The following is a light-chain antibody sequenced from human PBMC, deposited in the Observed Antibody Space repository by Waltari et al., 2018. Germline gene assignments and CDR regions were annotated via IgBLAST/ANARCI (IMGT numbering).Light chain of an antibody. V-gene: IGKV4-1*01. Sequence: DIVLTQSPDSLAVSLGEGATIDCWSSQSLFFGASGKNYLAWYQQKPGQPPKVLIYWASTREAGVPERISGSGSGAHFTLTVDSLQAEDVAVYYCQQYSSSPITFGQGTRLEI. J-gene: IGKJ5*01. CDR1: QSLFFGASGKNY. CDR3: QQYSSSPIT. CDR2: WAS.